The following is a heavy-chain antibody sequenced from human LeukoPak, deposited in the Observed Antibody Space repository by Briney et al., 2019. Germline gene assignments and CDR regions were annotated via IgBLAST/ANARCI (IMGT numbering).Heavy chain of an antibody. CDR3: ARDLVTVTKGFDI. D-gene: IGHD4-17*01. V-gene: IGHV4-59*11. J-gene: IGHJ3*02. CDR2: ISYIGST. Sequence: PSETLSLTCAVSGDSFSSHYWTWIRQPPGKGLEWIGYISYIGSTNYNPSLKSRVTISIDTSRNQFSLRLSSVTAADTAVYYCARDLVTVTKGFDIWGQGTMVSVSS. CDR1: GDSFSSHY.